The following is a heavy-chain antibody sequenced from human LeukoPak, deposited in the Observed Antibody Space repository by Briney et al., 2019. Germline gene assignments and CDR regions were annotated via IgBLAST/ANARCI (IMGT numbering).Heavy chain of an antibody. J-gene: IGHJ4*02. Sequence: GRSLRLSCAASGFTFSSYGMHWVRQAPGKGLEWVAVIWYNGSNKYYADSVKGRFTISRDNAKNSLYLQMNSLRAEDTAMYYCATGLWTYDNWGQGTLVTVSS. D-gene: IGHD2/OR15-2a*01. CDR2: IWYNGSNK. V-gene: IGHV3-33*03. CDR1: GFTFSSYG. CDR3: ATGLWTYDN.